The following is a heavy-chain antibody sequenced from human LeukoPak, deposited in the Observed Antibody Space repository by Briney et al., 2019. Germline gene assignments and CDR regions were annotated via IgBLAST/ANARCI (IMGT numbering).Heavy chain of an antibody. V-gene: IGHV3-48*01. CDR3: AAGYSGGLYGIDY. CDR2: ITGSGSTI. Sequence: GGSLRLSCAVSGFTFSSYSMNWVRQAPGKGLEWVSYITGSGSTIYYADSVKGRFTVSRDNAKNSLYLQMNSLRAEDTAVYYCAAGYSGGLYGIDYWGQGTLVTVSS. J-gene: IGHJ4*02. CDR1: GFTFSSYS. D-gene: IGHD6-19*01.